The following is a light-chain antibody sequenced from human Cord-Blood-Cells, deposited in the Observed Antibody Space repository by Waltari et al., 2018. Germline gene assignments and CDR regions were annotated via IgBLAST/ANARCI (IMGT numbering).Light chain of an antibody. CDR3: QQYYSTPWT. Sequence: DIVMTQSPDSLAVSLGERATINCKSSQSVLYSSNNKNYLAWYQQKPGQPPKLLIYWASTRESGVPDRFSCSGSGTDFTLTISSLQAEDVAVYYCQQYYSTPWTCGQGTKVEIK. CDR1: QSVLYSSNNKNY. V-gene: IGKV4-1*01. CDR2: WAS. J-gene: IGKJ1*01.